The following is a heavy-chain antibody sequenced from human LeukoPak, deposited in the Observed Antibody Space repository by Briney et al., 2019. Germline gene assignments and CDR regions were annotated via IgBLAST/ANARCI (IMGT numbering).Heavy chain of an antibody. D-gene: IGHD3-3*01. CDR1: GGSISSSSYY. CDR3: ARQRGVEYYDFWSGYYYYFDY. V-gene: IGHV4-39*01. CDR2: IYYSGST. J-gene: IGHJ4*02. Sequence: SETLSLTCTVSGGSISSSSYYWGWIRQPPGKGLEWIGSIYYSGSTYYNPSLKSRVTISVDTSKNQFSLKLSSVTAADTAVYCCARQRGVEYYDFWSGYYYYFDYWGQGTLVTVSS.